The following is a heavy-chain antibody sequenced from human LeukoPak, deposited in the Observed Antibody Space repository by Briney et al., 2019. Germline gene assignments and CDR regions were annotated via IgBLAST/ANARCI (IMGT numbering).Heavy chain of an antibody. V-gene: IGHV3-20*04. Sequence: GGSLRLSRAASGFTFSTYAMTWVRQAPGKGLEWVSGIDWGGGGAGYADTVKGRFTISRDNAKNSLFLQMNSLRVEDTALYYCARVGACTNGVCQALDYWGQGTLVTVSS. CDR3: ARVGACTNGVCQALDY. CDR2: IDWGGGGA. D-gene: IGHD2-8*01. J-gene: IGHJ4*02. CDR1: GFTFSTYA.